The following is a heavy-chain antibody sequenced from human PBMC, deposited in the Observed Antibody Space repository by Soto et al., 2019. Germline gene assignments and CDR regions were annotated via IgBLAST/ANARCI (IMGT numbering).Heavy chain of an antibody. J-gene: IGHJ6*02. D-gene: IGHD5-18*01. CDR1: GYTFTGYY. CDR2: INPNSGGT. CDR3: ARDYGGYSYGPVGMDV. Sequence: ASVKVSCKASGYTFTGYYMPWVRQAPGQGLEWMGWINPNSGGTNYAQKFQGWVTMTRDTSISTAYMELSRLRSDDTAVYYCARDYGGYSYGPVGMDVWGQGTTVTVSS. V-gene: IGHV1-2*04.